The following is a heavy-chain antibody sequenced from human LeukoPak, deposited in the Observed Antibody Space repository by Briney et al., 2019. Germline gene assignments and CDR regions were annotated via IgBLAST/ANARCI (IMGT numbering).Heavy chain of an antibody. CDR1: GGSFSGYY. CDR3: ARVLYDSSGYNFDY. D-gene: IGHD3-22*01. J-gene: IGHJ4*02. CDR2: INHSGST. V-gene: IGHV4-34*01. Sequence: SETLSLTCAVYGGSFSGYYWSWIRQPPGKGLEWIGEINHSGSTNYNPSLKSRVTISVDTSKNQFSLKLSSVTAADTAVYYCARVLYDSSGYNFDYWGQGTLVTVSS.